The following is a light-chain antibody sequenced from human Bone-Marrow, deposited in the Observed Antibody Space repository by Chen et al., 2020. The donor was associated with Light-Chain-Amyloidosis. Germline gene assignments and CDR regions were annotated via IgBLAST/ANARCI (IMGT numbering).Light chain of an antibody. Sequence: SYVLTQPSSVSLAPGPTATIACGGNNIGSTSVHWYQQTPVQAPLLVVYDDSDRPSGIPERLSGSNSGNTATLTISRVEAGDEADYYCQVWDRSSDRPVFGGGTKLTVL. CDR1: NIGSTS. CDR3: QVWDRSSDRPV. J-gene: IGLJ3*02. V-gene: IGLV3-21*02. CDR2: DDS.